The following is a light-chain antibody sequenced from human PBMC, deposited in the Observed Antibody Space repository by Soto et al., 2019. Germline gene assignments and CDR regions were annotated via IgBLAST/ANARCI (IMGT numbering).Light chain of an antibody. CDR3: QQYTDWPKT. Sequence: EILMTQSPATLSVSPGEDVTLSCRASQSVSRELVWYQQRPGQAPRLLMYAASTRATGIPERFSGSGSGTEFTLTISRQQSEDFAVYYCQQYTDWPKTFGQGTKVEV. J-gene: IGKJ1*01. CDR2: AAS. CDR1: QSVSRE. V-gene: IGKV3D-15*01.